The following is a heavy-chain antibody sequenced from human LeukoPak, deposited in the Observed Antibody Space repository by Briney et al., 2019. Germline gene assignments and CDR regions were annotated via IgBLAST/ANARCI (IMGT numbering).Heavy chain of an antibody. CDR1: GESFSGYY. D-gene: IGHD2-2*01. J-gene: IGHJ6*02. CDR2: INHSGST. Sequence: SETLSLTCAVSGESFSGYYWSWIRQPPGKGLEWIGEINHSGSTNYNPSLKRRVTISVDTSKNQFSLKLSSVTAADTAVYYCARGYCSSTSCYYYYSMDVWGQGTTVTVSS. CDR3: ARGYCSSTSCYYYYSMDV. V-gene: IGHV4-34*01.